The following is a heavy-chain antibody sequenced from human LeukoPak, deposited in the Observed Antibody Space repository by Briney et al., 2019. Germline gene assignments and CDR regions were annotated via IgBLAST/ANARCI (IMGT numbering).Heavy chain of an antibody. CDR2: INPSGGST. D-gene: IGHD1-1*01. CDR1: GGTFSSYA. Sequence: ASVKVSCKASGGTFSSYAISWVRQAPGQGLEWMGIINPSGGSTSYAQKFQGRVTMTRDTSTSTVYMELSSLRSEDTAVYYCARGGHLMPGTTSDLLATFDYWGQGTLVTVSS. J-gene: IGHJ4*02. CDR3: ARGGHLMPGTTSDLLATFDY. V-gene: IGHV1-46*01.